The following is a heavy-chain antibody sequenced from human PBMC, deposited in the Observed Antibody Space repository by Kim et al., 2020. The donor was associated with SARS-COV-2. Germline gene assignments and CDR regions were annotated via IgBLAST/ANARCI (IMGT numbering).Heavy chain of an antibody. CDR3: ARGGSYYYYGMDV. D-gene: IGHD1-26*01. Sequence: GGSLRLSCAASGFTVSSNYMSWVRQAPGKGLEWVSVIYSGGSTYSADSVKGRFTISRDNSKNTLYLQMNSLRAEDTAVYYCARGGSYYYYGMDVWGQGTTVTVSS. V-gene: IGHV3-53*01. CDR1: GFTVSSNY. J-gene: IGHJ6*02. CDR2: IYSGGST.